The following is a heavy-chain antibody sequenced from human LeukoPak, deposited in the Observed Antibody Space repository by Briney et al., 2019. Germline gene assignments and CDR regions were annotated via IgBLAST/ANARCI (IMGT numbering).Heavy chain of an antibody. CDR1: GGSISNKY. Sequence: PSETLSLTCTVSGGSISNKYWSWIRQPPGKGLEWIGYIHSSGTTDYNPSLESRVTISVDTSKNQFSLRLNSLTAADTAVYYCAKDGPIGPWGQGTLVTVSS. CDR3: AKDGPIGP. V-gene: IGHV4-59*01. CDR2: IHSSGTT. D-gene: IGHD2-15*01. J-gene: IGHJ4*02.